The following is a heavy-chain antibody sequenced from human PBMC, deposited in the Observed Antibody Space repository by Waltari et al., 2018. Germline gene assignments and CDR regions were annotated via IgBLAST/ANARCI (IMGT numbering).Heavy chain of an antibody. Sequence: QVQLVQSGAEVKKPGSSVKVSCKASGGTFSSYSLSWVRQAPGQGLEWVGGIFPVFATPKYAQKCQGGVTITADESTSTGYMDLSSLRSEDTAVYYCADRIGGLGTRYYMDVWGKGTTVTVSS. V-gene: IGHV1-69*01. CDR3: ADRIGGLGTRYYMDV. J-gene: IGHJ6*03. CDR2: IFPVFATP. D-gene: IGHD1-1*01. CDR1: GGTFSSYS.